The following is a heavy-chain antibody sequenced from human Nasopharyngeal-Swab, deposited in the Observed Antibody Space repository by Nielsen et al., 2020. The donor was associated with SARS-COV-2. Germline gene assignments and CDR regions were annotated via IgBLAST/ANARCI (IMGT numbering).Heavy chain of an antibody. V-gene: IGHV3-53*04. J-gene: IGHJ6*02. CDR2: IYSGGST. D-gene: IGHD5-18*01. Sequence: GGSLRLSCAASGFTVSSNYMSWVRQAPGKGLEWVSVIYSGGSTYYADSVKGRFTISRHNSKNTLYLQMNSLRAEDTAVYYCARGGCSYGYYYYGMDVWGQGTTVTVSS. CDR1: GFTVSSNY. CDR3: ARGGCSYGYYYYGMDV.